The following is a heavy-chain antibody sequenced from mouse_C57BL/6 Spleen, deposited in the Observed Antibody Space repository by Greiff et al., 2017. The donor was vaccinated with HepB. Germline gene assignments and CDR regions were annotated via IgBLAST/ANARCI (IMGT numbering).Heavy chain of an antibody. CDR3: ARDSSCRVWFAY. V-gene: IGHV1-82*01. CDR2: IYPGDGET. J-gene: IGHJ3*01. Sequence: QVQLQQSGPELVKPGASVKISCKASGYAFSSSWMNWVKQRPGKGLEWIGRIYPGDGETNYNVKFKGKATLTATQSSSTASMQLSSRTSEDSAVYYCARDSSCRVWFAYWGQGTLVTVSA. D-gene: IGHD3-2*02. CDR1: GYAFSSSW.